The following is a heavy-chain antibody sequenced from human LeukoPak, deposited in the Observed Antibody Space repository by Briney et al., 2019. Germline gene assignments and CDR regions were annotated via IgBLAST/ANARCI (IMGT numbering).Heavy chain of an antibody. V-gene: IGHV5-51*01. J-gene: IGHJ5*02. D-gene: IGHD6-13*01. Sequence: GESVKISCKGSGYSFTSYWIGWVRQMPGKGLEWMGIIYPGDSDTRYSPSFQGQVTISADKSISTAYLQWSSLKASDTAMYYCARSAAQGIAAAFNWFDPWGQGTLVTVSS. CDR1: GYSFTSYW. CDR3: ARSAAQGIAAAFNWFDP. CDR2: IYPGDSDT.